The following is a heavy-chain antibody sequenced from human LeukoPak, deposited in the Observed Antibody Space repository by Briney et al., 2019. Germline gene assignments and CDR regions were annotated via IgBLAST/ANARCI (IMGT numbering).Heavy chain of an antibody. D-gene: IGHD2-2*01. CDR2: IYSTGTT. CDR1: GGSISGYF. V-gene: IGHV4-4*09. CDR3: SKHNPPPTGFFSGTSCFMSGSQFLYMDG. J-gene: IGHJ6*03. Sequence: SETLSLTCTVSGGSISGYFWSWIRQPPGKGPEWIGYIYSTGTTNYSPSLSSRVTISVDTSKNPLSLNLRFVTATDPAVYHFSKHNPPPTGFFSGTSCFMSGSQFLYMDGWGKGTSVTVS.